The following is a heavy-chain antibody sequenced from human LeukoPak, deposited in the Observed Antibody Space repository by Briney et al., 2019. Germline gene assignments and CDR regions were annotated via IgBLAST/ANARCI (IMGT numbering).Heavy chain of an antibody. D-gene: IGHD6-19*01. CDR1: GGTFSSYA. V-gene: IGHV1-69*05. Sequence: ASVKVSCKASGGTFSSYAISWVRQAPGQGPEWMGRIIPIFGTANYAQKFQGRVTITTDESTSTAYMELSSLRSEDTAVYYCARESTGYSSGWLYWGQGTLVTVSS. CDR3: ARESTGYSSGWLY. CDR2: IIPIFGTA. J-gene: IGHJ4*02.